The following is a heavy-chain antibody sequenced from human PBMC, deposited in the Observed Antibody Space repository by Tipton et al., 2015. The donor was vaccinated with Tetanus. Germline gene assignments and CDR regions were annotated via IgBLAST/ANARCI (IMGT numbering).Heavy chain of an antibody. CDR2: IYYTGDT. CDR3: ARANNEFPKKGPFDS. CDR1: GGSINNYY. D-gene: IGHD1-1*01. V-gene: IGHV4-59*01. J-gene: IGHJ4*02. Sequence: TLSLTCAVSGGSINNYYWNWIRQSPGKGLEWLGNIYYTGDTDYNPSLRGRATISLDKAKNHFSLRLRSVTAADTALYYCARANNEFPKKGPFDSWGQGSLVIVSS.